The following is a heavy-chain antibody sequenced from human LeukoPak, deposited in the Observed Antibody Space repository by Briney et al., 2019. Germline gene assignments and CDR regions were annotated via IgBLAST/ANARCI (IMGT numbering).Heavy chain of an antibody. V-gene: IGHV3-21*01. CDR2: IHTSSDYV. Sequence: GGSLRLSCAASGFTFSDYTMNWVRQTPGLAPEWVSSIHTSSDYVYYADSVEGRFISSRDNAKNSLYLQMNSLRVEDTGVYYCTRKSAPFDLWGQGILVTVSS. J-gene: IGHJ4*02. CDR3: TRKSAPFDL. D-gene: IGHD3-3*01. CDR1: GFTFSDYT.